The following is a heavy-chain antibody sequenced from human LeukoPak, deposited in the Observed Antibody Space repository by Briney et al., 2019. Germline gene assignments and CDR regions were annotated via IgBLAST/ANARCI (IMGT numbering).Heavy chain of an antibody. CDR2: IYYSGST. Sequence: SETLSLTCTVSGGSISSYYWSWIRQPPGKGLEWVGYIYYSGSTNYNPSLKSRVTISVDTSKNQFSLKLSSVTAADTAVYYCTRGAGWLIDYWGQGILVTVSS. J-gene: IGHJ4*02. V-gene: IGHV4-59*01. CDR1: GGSISSYY. D-gene: IGHD3-16*01. CDR3: TRGAGWLIDY.